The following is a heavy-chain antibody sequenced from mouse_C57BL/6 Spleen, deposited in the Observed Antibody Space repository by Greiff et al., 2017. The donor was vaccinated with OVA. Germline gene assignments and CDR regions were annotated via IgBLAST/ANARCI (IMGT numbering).Heavy chain of an antibody. CDR1: GYSFTGYY. Sequence: EVQLQQSGPELVKPGASVKISCKASGYSFTGYYMNWVKQSPEKSLEWIGEINPSTGGTTYNQKFKAKATLTVDKSSSTAYMQLKSLTSEDSAVYYCAREEYDYDPWFAYWGQGTLVTVSA. J-gene: IGHJ3*01. D-gene: IGHD2-4*01. V-gene: IGHV1-42*01. CDR3: AREEYDYDPWFAY. CDR2: INPSTGGT.